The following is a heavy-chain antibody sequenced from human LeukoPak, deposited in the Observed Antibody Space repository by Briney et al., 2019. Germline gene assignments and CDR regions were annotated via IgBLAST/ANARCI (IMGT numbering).Heavy chain of an antibody. CDR3: ARDRRWLQSSYYYYMDV. J-gene: IGHJ6*03. CDR1: VGSISSGGYY. Sequence: SQALSLTRIVSVGSISSGGYYWSWIRHHPGKGLECIGYIYYSGSTYYNPSLKSRVTISVDTSKNQFSLKLSSVTAADTAVYYCARDRRWLQSSYYYYMDVWGKGTTVTVSS. D-gene: IGHD5-24*01. V-gene: IGHV4-31*03. CDR2: IYYSGST.